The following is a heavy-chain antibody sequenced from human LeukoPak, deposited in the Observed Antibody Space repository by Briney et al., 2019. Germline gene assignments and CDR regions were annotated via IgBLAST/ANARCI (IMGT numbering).Heavy chain of an antibody. CDR1: GGTFSSYA. CDR2: ISAYNGNT. D-gene: IGHD2-2*01. J-gene: IGHJ5*02. Sequence: ASVKVSCKASGGTFSSYAISWVRQAPGQGLEWMGWISAYNGNTNYAQKLQGRVTMTTDTSTSTAYMELRSLRSDDTAVYYCARAPIVVVPAAIHNWFDPWGQGTLVTVSS. V-gene: IGHV1-18*01. CDR3: ARAPIVVVPAAIHNWFDP.